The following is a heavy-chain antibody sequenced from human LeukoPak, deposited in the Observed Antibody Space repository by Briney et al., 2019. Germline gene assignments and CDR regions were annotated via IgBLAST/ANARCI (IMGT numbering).Heavy chain of an antibody. V-gene: IGHV3-23*01. D-gene: IGHD2-15*01. CDR2: ISNDGGGT. CDR3: AKGVVAATNAAYYGMDV. CDR1: GFIFNNYG. Sequence: GGSLRLSCTASGFIFNNYGLIWVRQAPGKGLEWVSAISNDGGGTNYADFVKGRFTISRDNSKNTLFLQMNSLRPEDTAVYYCAKGVVAATNAAYYGMDVWGPGTTVTVSS. J-gene: IGHJ6*02.